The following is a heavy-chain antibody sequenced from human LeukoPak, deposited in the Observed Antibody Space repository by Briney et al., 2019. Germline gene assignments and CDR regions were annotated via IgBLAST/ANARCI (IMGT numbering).Heavy chain of an antibody. CDR3: VRGGIQVSGIDEIDY. CDR1: GFTFRSYD. CDR2: VGISGDT. V-gene: IGHV3-13*01. J-gene: IGHJ4*02. Sequence: GGSLRFSCAASGFTFRSYDMHWVRQVTGKGLEWASAVGISGDTYYAGSVKGRFTISRENAKNSLYLQMNSLTAGDTAVYYCVRGGIQVSGIDEIDYWGQGTLVTVSS. D-gene: IGHD6-19*01.